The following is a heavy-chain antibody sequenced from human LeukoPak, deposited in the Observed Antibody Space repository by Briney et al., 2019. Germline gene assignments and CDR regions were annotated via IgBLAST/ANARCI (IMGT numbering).Heavy chain of an antibody. CDR2: ISSSSSYI. D-gene: IGHD3-22*01. V-gene: IGHV3-21*01. J-gene: IGHJ3*02. Sequence: PGGSLRLSCAASGFTFSSYSMNWVRQAPGKGLEWVSSISSSSSYIYYADSVKGRFTISRDNAKNSLYLQMNSRRAEDTAVYYCARPFYDSSGYYYVKAFDIWGQGTMVTVSS. CDR1: GFTFSSYS. CDR3: ARPFYDSSGYYYVKAFDI.